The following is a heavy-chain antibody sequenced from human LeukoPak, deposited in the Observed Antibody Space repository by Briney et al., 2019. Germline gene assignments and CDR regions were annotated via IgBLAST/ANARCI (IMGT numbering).Heavy chain of an antibody. V-gene: IGHV4-59*08. D-gene: IGHD5-18*01. J-gene: IGHJ4*02. CDR3: ARHRLTVDTAMVDY. Sequence: PSETLSLTCTVSGGSLSSYYWSWIRQPPGKGLEWIGYIYYSGSTNYNPSLKSRVTISVDTSKNQFSLKLSSVTAADTAVYYCARHRLTVDTAMVDYWGQGTLATVSS. CDR1: GGSLSSYY. CDR2: IYYSGST.